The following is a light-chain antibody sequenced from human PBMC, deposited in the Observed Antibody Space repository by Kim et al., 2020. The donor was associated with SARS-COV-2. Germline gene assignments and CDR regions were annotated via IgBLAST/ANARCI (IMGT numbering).Light chain of an antibody. V-gene: IGKV4-1*01. Sequence: DIVMTQSPDSLAVSLAERATINCKSSQSVLYSSNNKNYLAWYQQKPGQPPKLLIYWASTRESGVPDRFSGSGSGTDFTLTISSLQAEDVAVYYCQQYYSTPLAFGGGTKLE. CDR3: QQYYSTPLA. CDR1: QSVLYSSNNKNY. CDR2: WAS. J-gene: IGKJ4*01.